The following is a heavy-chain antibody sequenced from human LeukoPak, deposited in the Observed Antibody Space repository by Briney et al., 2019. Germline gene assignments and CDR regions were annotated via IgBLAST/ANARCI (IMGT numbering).Heavy chain of an antibody. D-gene: IGHD1-1*01. J-gene: IGHJ5*02. CDR1: GGAFSSSSYY. CDR2: IYYSGST. Sequence: PSETLSLTCTVSGGAFSSSSYYWGWIRQPPGKGLEWIGSIYYSGSTYYNPSLKSRVTISVDTSKNQFSLKLSSVTAADTAVYYCARHPRGWNLWFDPWGQGTLVTVSS. V-gene: IGHV4-39*01. CDR3: ARHPRGWNLWFDP.